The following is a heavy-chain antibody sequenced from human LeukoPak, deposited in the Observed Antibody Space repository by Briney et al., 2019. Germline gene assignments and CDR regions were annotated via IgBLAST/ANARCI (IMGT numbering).Heavy chain of an antibody. J-gene: IGHJ4*02. D-gene: IGHD2-2*01. CDR3: ARDKGGVVPAAILDY. CDR2: ISYDGSNK. Sequence: PGGSLRLSCAASGFTFSSYAMHWVRQAPGKGLEWVAVISYDGSNKYYADSVKGRFTISRDNSKNTLYLQMNSLRAGDTAVYYCARDKGGVVPAAILDYWGQGTLVTVSS. CDR1: GFTFSSYA. V-gene: IGHV3-30*04.